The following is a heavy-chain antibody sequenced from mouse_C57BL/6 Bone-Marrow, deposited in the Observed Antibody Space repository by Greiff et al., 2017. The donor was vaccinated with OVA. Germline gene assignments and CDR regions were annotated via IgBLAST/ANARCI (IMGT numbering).Heavy chain of an antibody. CDR2: IDPETGGT. CDR1: GYTFTDYE. CDR3: TRGLLWLRRGWFDY. Sequence: QVQLKQSGAELVRPGASVTLSCKASGYTFTDYEMHWVKQTPVHGLEWIGAIDPETGGTAYNQKFKGKAILTADKSSSTAYMELRSLTSEDSAVYYCTRGLLWLRRGWFDYWGQGTTLTVSS. J-gene: IGHJ2*01. V-gene: IGHV1-15*01. D-gene: IGHD2-2*01.